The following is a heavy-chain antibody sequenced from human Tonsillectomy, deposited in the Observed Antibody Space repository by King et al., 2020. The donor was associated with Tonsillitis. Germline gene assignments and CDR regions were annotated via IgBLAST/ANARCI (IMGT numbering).Heavy chain of an antibody. CDR1: GGTFSNYA. D-gene: IGHD1-26*01. Sequence: VQLVQSGAEVKKPGSSVKVSCKASGGTFSNYAISWVRQAPGQGLEWMGRIIPILGITKYAQKFQDRITITADKSTSTVFMELSSLRSEDTALYYCARVRSYGADDYFDYWGQGTLVTVSS. J-gene: IGHJ4*02. V-gene: IGHV1-69*09. CDR2: IIPILGIT. CDR3: ARVRSYGADDYFDY.